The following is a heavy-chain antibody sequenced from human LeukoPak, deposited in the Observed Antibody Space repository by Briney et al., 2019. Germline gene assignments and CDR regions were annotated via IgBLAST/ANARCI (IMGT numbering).Heavy chain of an antibody. J-gene: IGHJ6*03. D-gene: IGHD2-15*01. V-gene: IGHV4-59*01. CDR1: GGSINSYY. CDR2: IYYSGST. Sequence: SETLSLTCTVSGGSINSYYWSWIRQPPGKGLEWIGYIYYSGSTNYDPSLKSRVTISVDTSKNQFSLKLNSVTAADTAVYYCARGSLRGYYYMDVWGKGTTVTVSS. CDR3: ARGSLRGYYYMDV.